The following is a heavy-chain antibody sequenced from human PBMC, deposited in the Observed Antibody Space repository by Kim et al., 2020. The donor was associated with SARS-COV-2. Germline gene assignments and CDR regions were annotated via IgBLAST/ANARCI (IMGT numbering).Heavy chain of an antibody. J-gene: IGHJ4*02. CDR2: FDPEDGES. Sequence: ASVKVSCKVSGNSLTKLAMHWVRQAPGKGLEWMGGFDPEDGESFYSQTFQGRVTMTGDTSTDTAYMELIGLGSEDTAVYYCVTAPTVVVPAALGEVFDFWGQGTLVTVSS. V-gene: IGHV1-24*01. D-gene: IGHD2-2*01. CDR1: GNSLTKLA. CDR3: VTAPTVVVPAALGEVFDF.